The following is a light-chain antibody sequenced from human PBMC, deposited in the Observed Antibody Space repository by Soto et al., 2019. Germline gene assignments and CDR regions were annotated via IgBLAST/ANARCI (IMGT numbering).Light chain of an antibody. V-gene: IGLV1-40*01. CDR3: QSYDSSLSGWV. J-gene: IGLJ3*02. CDR2: GNS. Sequence: QSVLTQPPSVSGAPGQRVTISCTGSSSNIGAGYDVNWYQQLPGTAPKLLIYGNSNRPSGVPDRFSGSKSGTSASLAITGLQAEDEAVYYCQSYDSSLSGWVFGGGTQLTVL. CDR1: SSNIGAGYD.